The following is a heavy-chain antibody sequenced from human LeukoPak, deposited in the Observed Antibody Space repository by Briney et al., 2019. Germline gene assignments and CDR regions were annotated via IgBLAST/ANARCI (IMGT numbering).Heavy chain of an antibody. V-gene: IGHV4-39*06. CDR3: ARGSTLGWFDP. Sequence: PSETLSLTCTVSGGSISSSSYYWGWIRQPPGKGLEWIGSIYYSGSTYYNPSLKSRVTISVDTSKNQFPLKLSSVTAADTAVYYCARGSTLGWFDPWGQGTLVTVSS. CDR1: GGSISSSSYY. CDR2: IYYSGST. J-gene: IGHJ5*02.